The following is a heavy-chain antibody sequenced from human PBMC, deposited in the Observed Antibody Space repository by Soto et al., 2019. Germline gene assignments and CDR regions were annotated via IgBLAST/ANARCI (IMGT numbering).Heavy chain of an antibody. V-gene: IGHV4-39*01. D-gene: IGHD5-18*01. J-gene: IGHJ4*02. CDR1: GGSISSSSYY. CDR2: IYYSGST. Sequence: TSETLSLTCTVSGGSISSSSYYWGWIRQPPGKGLEWIGSIYYSGSTYYNPSLKSRVTISVDTSKNQFSLKLSSVTAADTAVYYCASTYSYGPIDYWGQGTLVTVSS. CDR3: ASTYSYGPIDY.